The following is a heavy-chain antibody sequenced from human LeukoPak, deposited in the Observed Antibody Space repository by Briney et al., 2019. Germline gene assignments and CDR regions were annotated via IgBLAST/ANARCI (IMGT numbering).Heavy chain of an antibody. Sequence: ASVKVSCKASGGTFSSYAISWVRQAPGQGLEWMGGIIPIFGTANYAQKFQGRVTITRDTSASTAYMELSSLTSEDTAVYYCARAPAYYYDSSGYSNDFDSWGQGTLVTVSS. D-gene: IGHD3-22*01. CDR3: ARAPAYYYDSSGYSNDFDS. CDR1: GGTFSSYA. CDR2: IIPIFGTA. V-gene: IGHV1-69*05. J-gene: IGHJ4*02.